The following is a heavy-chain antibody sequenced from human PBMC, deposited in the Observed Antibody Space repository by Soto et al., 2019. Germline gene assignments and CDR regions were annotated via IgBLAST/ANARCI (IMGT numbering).Heavy chain of an antibody. V-gene: IGHV1-3*01. J-gene: IGHJ4*02. Sequence: TFTNYAMHWVRQAPGQRLEWMGWINAGNGNTKYSQKFQGRVTITRDTSASTAYMELSSLRSEDTAVYYCARSGQPPYFDYWGQGTLVTVSS. CDR3: ARSGQPPYFDY. CDR2: INAGNGNT. D-gene: IGHD5-12*01. CDR1: TFTNYA.